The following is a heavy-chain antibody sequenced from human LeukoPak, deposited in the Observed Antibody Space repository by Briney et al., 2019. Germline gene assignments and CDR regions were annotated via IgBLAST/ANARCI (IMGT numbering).Heavy chain of an antibody. D-gene: IGHD4-11*01. CDR2: IYYSGST. J-gene: IGHJ4*02. Sequence: SETLSLTCTVSGGSISSSSYYWGWIRQPPGKGLEWIGSIYYSGSTYYNPSLKSRVTISVDTSKNQFSLKLSSVTAADTAVYYCARGGSLTVTDYRFDYWGQGTLVTVSS. V-gene: IGHV4-39*07. CDR1: GGSISSSSYY. CDR3: ARGGSLTVTDYRFDY.